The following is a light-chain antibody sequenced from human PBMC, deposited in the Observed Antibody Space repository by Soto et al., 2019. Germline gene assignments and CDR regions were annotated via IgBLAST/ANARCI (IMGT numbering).Light chain of an antibody. CDR3: QSADSSGTYVV. CDR2: KDS. J-gene: IGLJ2*01. Sequence: SYELTQSPSVSVSPGQTARITCSGDALPKQYAYWYQQKPGQAPVLVIYKDSERPSGITERFSGSSSGTTVTLTISGVQAEDEADYYCQSADSSGTYVVFGGGTKLTVL. V-gene: IGLV3-25*03. CDR1: ALPKQY.